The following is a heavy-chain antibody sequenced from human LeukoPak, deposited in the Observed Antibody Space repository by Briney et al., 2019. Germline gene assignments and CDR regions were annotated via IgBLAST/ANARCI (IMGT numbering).Heavy chain of an antibody. CDR2: IYYSGST. D-gene: IGHD6-19*01. J-gene: IGHJ4*02. Sequence: SETLSRTCTGSGCTISSSSCYWSWIGQPPGKGLEWIGYIYYSGSTNYNPSLKSRVTISVDTSKNQFSLKLSSVTAADTAVYYCARTYSGWYFDYWGQGTLVTVSS. CDR3: ARTYSGWYFDY. CDR1: GCTISSSSCY. V-gene: IGHV4-61*01.